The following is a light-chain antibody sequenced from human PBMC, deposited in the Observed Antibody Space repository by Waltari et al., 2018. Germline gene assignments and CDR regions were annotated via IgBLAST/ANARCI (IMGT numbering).Light chain of an antibody. J-gene: IGLJ3*02. CDR3: SSTAGDYTWV. V-gene: IGLV2-11*01. CDR2: DVS. Sequence: SPLPQPRSVAGSPGQSAPLSCPGTSSDVGPYNHVPWYQHHPGKAPKLIIFDVSKRPSGVPDRFSGSKSGNTASLTISGLQGEDEADYYCSSTAGDYTWVFGGGTKLTVL. CDR1: SSDVGPYNH.